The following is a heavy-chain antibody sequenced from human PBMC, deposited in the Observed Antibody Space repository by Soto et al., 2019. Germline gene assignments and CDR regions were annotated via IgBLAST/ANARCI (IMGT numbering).Heavy chain of an antibody. CDR2: IIPIFGTI. CDR1: GGTFSSFA. D-gene: IGHD2-15*01. CDR3: ARGGGIVLVVAASSPYYFDY. V-gene: IGHV1-69*12. Sequence: QVQLVQSGAEVKKPGSSVKVSCKASGGTFSSFAISWVRQAPGQGLEWMGAIIPIFGTIKYAQKFQGRVTSTADESTRRAYTEVSSLSSEGTAVYYCARGGGIVLVVAASSPYYFDYWGQGTLVTVSS. J-gene: IGHJ4*02.